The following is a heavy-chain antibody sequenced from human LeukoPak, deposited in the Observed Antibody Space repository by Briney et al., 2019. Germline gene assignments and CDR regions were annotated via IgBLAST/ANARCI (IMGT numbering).Heavy chain of an antibody. J-gene: IGHJ3*02. CDR1: GDSISSGDYY. CDR2: ISSSGST. CDR3: ARDRGLITMIGGGWGFDI. D-gene: IGHD3-22*01. V-gene: IGHV4-61*02. Sequence: MASETLSLTCTVSGDSISSGDYYWSWIRQPAGKGLEWIGRISSSGSTNYNPSLKSRVTISVDTSKNQFSLKLSSVTAADTAVYYCARDRGLITMIGGGWGFDIWGQGTMVTVSS.